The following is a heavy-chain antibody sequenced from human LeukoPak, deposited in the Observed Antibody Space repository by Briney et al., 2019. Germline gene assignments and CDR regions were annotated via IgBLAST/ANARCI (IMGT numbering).Heavy chain of an antibody. CDR1: GGSISSASYY. CDR2: IYYSGST. J-gene: IGHJ3*02. V-gene: IGHV4-39*07. Sequence: PSETLSLTCTVSGGSISSASYYWGWIRQPPGKGLEWIGTIYYSGSTYYNPSLKSRVTISVDTSKNQFSLKLSSVTAADTAVYYCAREGPKGTFDIWGQGTMVTVSS. CDR3: AREGPKGTFDI. D-gene: IGHD3-10*01.